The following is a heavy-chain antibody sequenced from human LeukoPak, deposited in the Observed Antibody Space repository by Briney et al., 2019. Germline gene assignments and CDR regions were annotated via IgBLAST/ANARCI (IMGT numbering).Heavy chain of an antibody. Sequence: PSQTLSLTCTVSGGSISSGDYYWSWIRQPPGKGLEWIGYIYYSGSTYYNPSLKSRVTISVDTSKNQFSLKLSSVTAADTAVYYCARGSSAVAFNWFDPWGQGTLVTVSS. CDR1: GGSISSGDYY. D-gene: IGHD6-19*01. V-gene: IGHV4-30-4*08. CDR3: ARGSSAVAFNWFDP. J-gene: IGHJ5*02. CDR2: IYYSGST.